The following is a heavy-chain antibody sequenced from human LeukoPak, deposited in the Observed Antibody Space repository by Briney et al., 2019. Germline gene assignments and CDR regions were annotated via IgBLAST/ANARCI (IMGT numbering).Heavy chain of an antibody. Sequence: GLEWMGRINPNSGGTNYAQKFQGRVTMTRDTSISTAYMELSRLRSDDTAVYYCARGRGIVGANDAFDIWGQGTMVTVSS. CDR3: ARGRGIVGANDAFDI. J-gene: IGHJ3*02. D-gene: IGHD1-26*01. V-gene: IGHV1-2*06. CDR2: INPNSGGT.